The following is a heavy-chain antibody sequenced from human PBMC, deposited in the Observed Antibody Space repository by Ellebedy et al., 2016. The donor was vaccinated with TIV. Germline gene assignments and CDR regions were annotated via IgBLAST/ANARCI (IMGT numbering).Heavy chain of an antibody. V-gene: IGHV3-7*01. D-gene: IGHD4-17*01. J-gene: IGHJ3*02. CDR2: INQDGREK. CDR1: GFSFSSYW. Sequence: GGSLRLSCAASGFSFSSYWMAWVRQAPGKGLEWVANINQDGREKYYVDSVKGRFTISRDNAQTSLYLQMNSLRAEDTSVYYCATDGSYGDYRFPAHAFTMWGQGTMVTVSS. CDR3: ATDGSYGDYRFPAHAFTM.